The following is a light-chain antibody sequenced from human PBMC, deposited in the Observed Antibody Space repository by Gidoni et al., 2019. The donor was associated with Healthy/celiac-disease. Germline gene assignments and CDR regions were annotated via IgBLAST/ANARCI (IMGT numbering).Light chain of an antibody. J-gene: IGLJ3*02. V-gene: IGLV3-25*03. CDR3: QSADSSGTERV. CDR1: ALPKQY. CDR2: KDS. Sequence: SYDLTQPPSVSVSPGQTARITCSGDALPKQYAYWYQQKPGQAPVLVIYKDSERPSGVPERVSGSSAGRTVTLTISGVQAEDEADYYCQSADSSGTERVFGGGTKLTVL.